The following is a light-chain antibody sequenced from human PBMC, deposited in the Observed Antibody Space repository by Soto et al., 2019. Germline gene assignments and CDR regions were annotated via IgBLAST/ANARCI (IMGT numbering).Light chain of an antibody. CDR3: QSYDSSLSGNVV. J-gene: IGLJ2*01. CDR1: SSNLGAGFD. Sequence: HSVLTQPPSVSGAPGQDVTISCTGSSSNLGAGFDVHWYKQLPGAAPKLLIYGNSNRPSGVPDRFSGSKSGTSASLAITGLQAEDEADYYCQSYDSSLSGNVVFGGGTKLTVL. V-gene: IGLV1-40*01. CDR2: GNS.